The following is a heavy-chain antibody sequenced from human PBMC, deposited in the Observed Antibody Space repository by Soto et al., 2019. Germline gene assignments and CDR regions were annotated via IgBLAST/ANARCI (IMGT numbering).Heavy chain of an antibody. CDR1: GFTFSSYA. V-gene: IGHV3-30-3*01. CDR3: ASAIYSNYGFDY. Sequence: PGGSLRLSCAASGFTFSSYAMHWVRQAPGKGLEWVAVISYDGSNKYYADSVKGRFTISRDNSKNTLYLQMNSLRAEDTAVYYCASAIYSNYGFDYWGQGTLVTVSS. J-gene: IGHJ4*02. CDR2: ISYDGSNK. D-gene: IGHD4-4*01.